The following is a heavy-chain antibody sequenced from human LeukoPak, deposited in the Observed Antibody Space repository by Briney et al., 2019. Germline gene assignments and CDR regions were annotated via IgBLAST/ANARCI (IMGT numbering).Heavy chain of an antibody. Sequence: GGSLRLSCAASGFTFSSYEMNWVRQAPGKGLEWVSYISNSGSTIYYADSVKGRFTISRDNAKNSLYLQMNSLRAEDTAVYYCAAPGIVVAGTKVDWFDPWGQGTLVTVYS. V-gene: IGHV3-48*03. D-gene: IGHD6-19*01. CDR3: AAPGIVVAGTKVDWFDP. J-gene: IGHJ5*02. CDR1: GFTFSSYE. CDR2: ISNSGSTI.